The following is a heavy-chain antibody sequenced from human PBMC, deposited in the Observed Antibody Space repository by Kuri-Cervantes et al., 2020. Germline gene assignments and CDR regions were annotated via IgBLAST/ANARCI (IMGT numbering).Heavy chain of an antibody. V-gene: IGHV1-69*05. CDR3: ARVVAATDNWFDP. D-gene: IGHD2-15*01. CDR1: GGTFSSYA. Sequence: SVKVSCKASGGTFSSYAISWVRQAPGQGLEWMGGIIPIFGTANYAQKFQGRVTMTRNTSISTAYMELSSLRSEDTAVYYCARVVAATDNWFDPWGQGTLVTVSS. J-gene: IGHJ5*02. CDR2: IIPIFGTA.